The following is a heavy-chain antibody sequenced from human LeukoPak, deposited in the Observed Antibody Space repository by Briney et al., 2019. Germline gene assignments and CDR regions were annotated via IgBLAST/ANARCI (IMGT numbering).Heavy chain of an antibody. CDR2: INHSGST. CDR3: ARGFKITIAAAAVRWFDP. D-gene: IGHD6-13*01. CDR1: GGSFSGYY. Sequence: SETLSLTCAVYGGSFSGYYWSWIRQPPGKGLEWIGEINHSGSTNYNPSLKSRVTISVDTSKNQFSLKLSSVTAADTAVYYCARGFKITIAAAAVRWFDPWGQGTLVTVSS. J-gene: IGHJ5*02. V-gene: IGHV4-34*01.